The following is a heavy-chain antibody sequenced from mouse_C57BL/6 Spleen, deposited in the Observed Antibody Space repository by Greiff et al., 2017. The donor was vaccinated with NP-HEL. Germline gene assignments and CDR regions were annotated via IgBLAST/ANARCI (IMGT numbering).Heavy chain of an antibody. J-gene: IGHJ4*01. CDR1: GYSITSGYY. CDR2: ISYDGSN. Sequence: EVKLQESGPGLVKPSQSLSLTCSVTGYSITSGYYWNWIRQFPGNKLEWMGYISYDGSNNYNPSLKNRISITRDTSKNQFFLKLNSVTTEDTATYYCASYDSYAMDYWGQGTSVTVSS. V-gene: IGHV3-6*01. CDR3: ASYDSYAMDY. D-gene: IGHD2-12*01.